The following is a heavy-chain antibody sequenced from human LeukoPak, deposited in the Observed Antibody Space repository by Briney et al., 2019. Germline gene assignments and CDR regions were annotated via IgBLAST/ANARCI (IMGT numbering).Heavy chain of an antibody. CDR1: GFTFSKYW. CDR3: ARGGGLDV. D-gene: IGHD3-16*01. CDR2: INHNGNVN. V-gene: IGHV3-7*03. J-gene: IGHJ6*02. Sequence: GGSLRLSCAASGFTFSKYWMNWARQAPGKGLEWVASINHNGNVNYYVDSVKGRFTISRDNAKNSLYLQMSNLRAEDTAVYFCARGGGLDVWGQGATVTVSS.